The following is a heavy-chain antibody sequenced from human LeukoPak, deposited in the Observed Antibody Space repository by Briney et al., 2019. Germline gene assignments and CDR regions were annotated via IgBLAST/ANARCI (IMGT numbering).Heavy chain of an antibody. CDR2: IEPSDSYK. D-gene: IGHD3-10*01. V-gene: IGHV5-10-1*01. CDR1: GYSFTSYW. CDR3: ARHGDDTMVRGVWGYYYYGMDV. Sequence: GEPLRISCKGSGYSFTSYWIGWGRQMPGKGLEWMGRIEPSDSYKNFSRSFQGHVTISADKSISTACLQWSSLKASDTAMYYCARHGDDTMVRGVWGYYYYGMDVWGKGTTVTVSS. J-gene: IGHJ6*04.